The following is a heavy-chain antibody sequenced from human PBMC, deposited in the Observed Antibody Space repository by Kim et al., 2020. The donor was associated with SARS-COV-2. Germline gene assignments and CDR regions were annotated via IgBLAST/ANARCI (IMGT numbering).Heavy chain of an antibody. D-gene: IGHD7-27*01. CDR3: ARNNWGIDY. CDR1: GFTFSSHW. V-gene: IGHV3-74*01. J-gene: IGHJ4*02. Sequence: GGSLRLSCAASGFTFSSHWMHWVRHTPGKGLVWVSRINSDGSDTSYADSVTGRFTISRDNARNTLFLQMNSLTAADTAVYYCARNNWGIDYWGQGTRVTASS. CDR2: INSDGSDT.